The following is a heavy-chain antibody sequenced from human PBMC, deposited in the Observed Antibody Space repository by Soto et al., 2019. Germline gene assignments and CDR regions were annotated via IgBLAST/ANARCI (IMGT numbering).Heavy chain of an antibody. D-gene: IGHD5-18*01. V-gene: IGHV1-69*13. J-gene: IGHJ4*02. CDR2: IIPIFGTA. Sequence: GXSVKVSCKASVGTLSSYAISWVRQAPGQGLEWMGGIIPIFGTANYAQKFQGRVTITADESTSTAYMELSSLRSEDTAVYYCARDRGYSYGSSDYWGQGTLVTASS. CDR3: ARDRGYSYGSSDY. CDR1: VGTLSSYA.